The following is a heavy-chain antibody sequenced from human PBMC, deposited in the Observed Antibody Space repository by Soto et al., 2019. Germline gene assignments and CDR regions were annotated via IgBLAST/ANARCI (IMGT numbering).Heavy chain of an antibody. Sequence: QVQLVESGGGVVQPGRSLRLSCAASGFTFSNYAMHWVRQAPGKGLEWVAIISYDGSNKYYADSVKGRFTISRDNSKNTLYLQMNSLRAEDTAVYYCARGGVRFLEWLAYGMDVW. J-gene: IGHJ6*01. CDR3: ARGGVRFLEWLAYGMDV. D-gene: IGHD3-3*01. CDR1: GFTFSNYA. CDR2: ISYDGSNK. V-gene: IGHV3-30-3*01.